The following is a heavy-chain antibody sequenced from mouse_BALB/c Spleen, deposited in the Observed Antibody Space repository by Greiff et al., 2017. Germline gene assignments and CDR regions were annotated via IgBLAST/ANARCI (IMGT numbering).Heavy chain of an antibody. Sequence: EVQGVESGGDLVKPGGSLKLSCAASGFTFSSYGMSWVRQTPDKRLEWVATISSGGSYTYYPDSVKGRFTISRDNAKNTLYLQMSSLKSEDTAMYYCARHRGTYYGPAYWGQGTLVTVSA. CDR1: GFTFSSYG. V-gene: IGHV5-6*01. CDR2: ISSGGSYT. J-gene: IGHJ3*01. D-gene: IGHD2-10*01. CDR3: ARHRGTYYGPAY.